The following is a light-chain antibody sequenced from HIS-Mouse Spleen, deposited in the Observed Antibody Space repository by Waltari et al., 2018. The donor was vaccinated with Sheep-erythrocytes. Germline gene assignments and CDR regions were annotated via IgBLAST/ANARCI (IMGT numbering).Light chain of an antibody. CDR1: SSDVGGYNY. V-gene: IGLV2-11*02. CDR3: CSYAGSYTYVV. J-gene: IGLJ2*01. Sequence: QSALTQPRSVSGSPGQSVPIPCTGTSSDVGGYNYVSWYQPPPGKAPKLMIYDVSKRPSGVPDRFSGSKSGNTASLTISGLQAEDEADYYCCSYAGSYTYVVFGGGTKLTVL. CDR2: DVS.